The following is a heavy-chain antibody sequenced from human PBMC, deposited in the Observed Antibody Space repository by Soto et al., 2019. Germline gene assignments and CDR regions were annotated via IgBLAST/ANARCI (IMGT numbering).Heavy chain of an antibody. V-gene: IGHV3-9*01. CDR1: GFTFDDYA. CDR3: AKDFSPRHDYGDYRAFDI. CDR2: ISWNSGSI. J-gene: IGHJ3*02. D-gene: IGHD4-17*01. Sequence: EVQLVESGGGLVQPGRSLRLSCAASGFTFDDYAMHWVRQAPGKGLEWVSGISWNSGSIGYADSVKGRFTISRDNAKNSLYLQMNSLRAKDTALYYCAKDFSPRHDYGDYRAFDIWGQGTMVTVSS.